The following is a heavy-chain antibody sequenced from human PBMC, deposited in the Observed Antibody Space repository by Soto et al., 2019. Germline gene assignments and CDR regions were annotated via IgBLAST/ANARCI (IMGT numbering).Heavy chain of an antibody. CDR1: QFTFSDYY. CDR2: ITSSSSYT. D-gene: IGHD5-18*01. Sequence: QVQLVESGGGLVKPGGSLRLSCAASQFTFSDYYMTWIRQAPGKGLEWVSYITSSSSYTNYADSVKGRFTSSRDNAKNSLYLQKISLRAEDTAVDYCARIAMVNYDHFDYWGQGTLVTVSS. V-gene: IGHV3-11*05. CDR3: ARIAMVNYDHFDY. J-gene: IGHJ4*02.